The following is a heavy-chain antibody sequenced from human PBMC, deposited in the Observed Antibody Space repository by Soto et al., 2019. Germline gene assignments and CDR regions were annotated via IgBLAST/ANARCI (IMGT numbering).Heavy chain of an antibody. CDR2: ISGSGGST. V-gene: IGHV3-23*01. Sequence: GGSLRLSCAASGFTFSSYAMSWVRQAPGKGLEWVSTISGSGGSTYYADSVKGRFTISRENSKNTLYLQMNSLRAEDTAVYYCAKDGGDIVVVVAAKSAFDIWGQGTMVTVSS. J-gene: IGHJ3*02. D-gene: IGHD2-15*01. CDR3: AKDGGDIVVVVAAKSAFDI. CDR1: GFTFSSYA.